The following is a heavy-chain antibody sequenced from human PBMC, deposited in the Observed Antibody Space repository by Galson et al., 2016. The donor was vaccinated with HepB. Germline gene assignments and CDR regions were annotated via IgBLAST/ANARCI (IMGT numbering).Heavy chain of an antibody. D-gene: IGHD6-19*01. CDR2: INHSGST. J-gene: IGHJ4*02. CDR3: ARRFRRIAVPTFDY. Sequence: SETLSLTCAVDGGSLSGYYWTWIRQPPGKGLGWIGEINHSGSTNYNPSLESRVTISVDTSKNQFSLKLSSVTAADTAVYYCARRFRRIAVPTFDYWGQGTLVTVSS. V-gene: IGHV4-34*01. CDR1: GGSLSGYY.